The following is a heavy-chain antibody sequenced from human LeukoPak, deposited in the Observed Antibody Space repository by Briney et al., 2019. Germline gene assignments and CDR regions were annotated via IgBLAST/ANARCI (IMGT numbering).Heavy chain of an antibody. J-gene: IGHJ4*02. CDR2: ISSSSSTI. CDR1: GFTFSDYY. D-gene: IGHD3-22*01. CDR3: ARSTSGYYPFFDY. Sequence: GGSLRLSCAASGFTFSDYYMSWIRQAPGKGLEWVSYISSSSSTIYYADSVKGRFTISRDNAKNSLYLQMNSLRAEDTAVYYCARSTSGYYPFFDYWGQGTLVTVSS. V-gene: IGHV3-11*04.